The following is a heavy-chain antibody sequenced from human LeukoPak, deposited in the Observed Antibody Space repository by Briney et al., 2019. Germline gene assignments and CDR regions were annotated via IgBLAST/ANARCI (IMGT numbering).Heavy chain of an antibody. J-gene: IGHJ6*02. CDR2: INPSGGST. V-gene: IGHV1-46*01. D-gene: IGHD2-8*01. CDR1: VYNFISYY. CDR3: AREDVVLVDAVRYYYYGMDV. Sequence: ASVTVSFKASVYNFISYYMHWVRQAPGQGLEWMGIINPSGGSTSYAQKFQDRVTMTRDTSTSTVYMELSNLKSEDTAVYYCAREDVVLVDAVRYYYYGMDVWGQGTTVTVSS.